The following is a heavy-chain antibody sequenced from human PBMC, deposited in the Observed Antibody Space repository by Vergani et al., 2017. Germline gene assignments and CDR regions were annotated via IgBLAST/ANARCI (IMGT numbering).Heavy chain of an antibody. CDR3: ARDINKGVVVVNGNLPQDYYYYYGMDV. D-gene: IGHD3-22*01. Sequence: QVQLVQSGAEVKKPGSSVKVSCKASGGTFSSYAISWVRQAPGQGLEWMGGIIPIFGTANYAPKFQGRVTITADESTSTAYMELSSLRSEDTAVYYCARDINKGVVVVNGNLPQDYYYYYGMDVWGQGTTVTVSS. CDR1: GGTFSSYA. CDR2: IIPIFGTA. J-gene: IGHJ6*02. V-gene: IGHV1-69*12.